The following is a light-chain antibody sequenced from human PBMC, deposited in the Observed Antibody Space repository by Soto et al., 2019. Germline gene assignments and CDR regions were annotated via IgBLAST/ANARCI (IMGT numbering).Light chain of an antibody. CDR1: SGHRSYI. J-gene: IGLJ2*01. CDR3: ETWDSNTRV. V-gene: IGLV4-60*02. CDR2: LEGSGSY. Sequence: QYVLTQSSSASASLGSSVKLTCTLSSGHRSYIIAWHQQQPGKAPRYLMKLEGSGSYNKGSGVPDRFSGSSSGADRYLTISNLQFEDEADYYCETWDSNTRVFGGGTKVTVL.